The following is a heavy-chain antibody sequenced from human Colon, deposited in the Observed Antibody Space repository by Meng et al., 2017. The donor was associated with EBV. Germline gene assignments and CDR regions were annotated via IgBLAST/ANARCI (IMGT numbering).Heavy chain of an antibody. CDR2: IYDSVTT. J-gene: IGHJ5*02. CDR1: GGSVSSGSYY. CDR3: ARASYGSGSPLGESWFDP. D-gene: IGHD3-10*01. V-gene: IGHV4-61*01. Sequence: VLRQESGPGLVKPSETLALSCNFSGGSVSSGSYYWSWIRQPPGKRLEWIGYIYDSVTTDYNPSLKSRVTISMDASKNQFSLRLSSVSAADTAVYYCARASYGSGSPLGESWFDPWGQGTLVTVSS.